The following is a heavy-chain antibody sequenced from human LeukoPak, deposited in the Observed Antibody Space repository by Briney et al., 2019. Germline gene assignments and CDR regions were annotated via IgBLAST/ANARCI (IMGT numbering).Heavy chain of an antibody. D-gene: IGHD2-15*01. CDR1: GGTFSSYA. V-gene: IGHV1-69*04. Sequence: GASVKVSCKASGGTFSSYAISWVRQAPGQGLEWMGRIIPILGIANYAQKFQGRVTITADKSTSTAYMELSSLRSEDTAVYYCVHRSYTSAWCHSLVLDYWGQGTLVTVSS. J-gene: IGHJ4*02. CDR2: IIPILGIA. CDR3: VHRSYTSAWCHSLVLDY.